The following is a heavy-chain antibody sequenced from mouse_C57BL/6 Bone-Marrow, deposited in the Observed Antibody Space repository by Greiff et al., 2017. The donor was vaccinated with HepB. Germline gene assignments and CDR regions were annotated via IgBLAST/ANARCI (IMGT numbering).Heavy chain of an antibody. J-gene: IGHJ4*01. Sequence: EVQLVESGGGLVKPGGSLKLSCAASGFTFSSYAMYWVRQTPEKRLEWVAYISNGGGSTYYPDTVKSRFTSSRDNAKNTLYLQMSRLKSEDTAMYYCARRGGSNDFYAKDYWGQGTSVTVSS. V-gene: IGHV5-12*01. CDR3: ARRGGSNDFYAKDY. CDR1: GFTFSSYA. D-gene: IGHD2-12*01. CDR2: ISNGGGST.